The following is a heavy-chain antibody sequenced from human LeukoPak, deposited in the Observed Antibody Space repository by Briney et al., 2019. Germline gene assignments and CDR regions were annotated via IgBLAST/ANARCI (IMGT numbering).Heavy chain of an antibody. V-gene: IGHV3-74*01. J-gene: IGHJ4*02. D-gene: IGHD3-22*01. CDR2: INNDGSIT. CDR1: GFTFNTYW. Sequence: GGSLRLSCAASGFTFNTYWLHRVRQAPGKGLVWVSHINNDGSITNYADSVKGRFTISRDNAKNRLYLQMNSLRAEDTAVYYCARVVYFDSSGYRHFDYWGQGTLVTVSS. CDR3: ARVVYFDSSGYRHFDY.